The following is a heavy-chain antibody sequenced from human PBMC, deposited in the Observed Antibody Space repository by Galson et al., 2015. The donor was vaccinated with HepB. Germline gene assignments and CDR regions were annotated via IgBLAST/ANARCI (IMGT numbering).Heavy chain of an antibody. V-gene: IGHV3-30*04. CDR3: AKEDCSSTSRYTGFRYYYYYGMDV. D-gene: IGHD2-2*02. Sequence: SLRLSCAASGFTFSSYAMHWVRQAPGKGLEWVAVISYDGSNKYYADSVKGRFTISRDNSKNTLYLQMNSLRAEDTAVYYCAKEDCSSTSRYTGFRYYYYYGMDVWGQGTTVTVSS. CDR1: GFTFSSYA. J-gene: IGHJ6*02. CDR2: ISYDGSNK.